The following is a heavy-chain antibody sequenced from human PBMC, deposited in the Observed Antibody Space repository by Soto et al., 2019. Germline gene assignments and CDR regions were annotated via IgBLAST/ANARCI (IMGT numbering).Heavy chain of an antibody. CDR2: IHHSGTT. V-gene: IGHV4-34*01. CDR3: ARGWRFDP. D-gene: IGHD1-1*01. J-gene: IGHJ5*02. Sequence: PSETLSLTCGVYVGSFSADQWNWIRQSPGQGLEWIGDIHHSGTTKYNPSLESRINLSVDTSKKQFSLKMFSVTAADTAIYYCARGWRFDPWGQGTQVTVSS. CDR1: VGSFSADQ.